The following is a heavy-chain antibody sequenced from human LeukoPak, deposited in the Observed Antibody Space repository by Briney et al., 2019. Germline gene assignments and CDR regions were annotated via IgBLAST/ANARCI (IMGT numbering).Heavy chain of an antibody. V-gene: IGHV1-18*01. D-gene: IGHD3-3*01. Sequence: ASVKVFCKASGYTFTSYGIFWLRQAPGQGLEWMGWISAYNGNTNYAQNLQGRVTMTTDTSTSTAYMELRSLRSDDTAVFYCGRVPSTLFDFWSAYVIDYWGQGTLVTVSS. CDR1: GYTFTSYG. CDR3: GRVPSTLFDFWSAYVIDY. CDR2: ISAYNGNT. J-gene: IGHJ4*02.